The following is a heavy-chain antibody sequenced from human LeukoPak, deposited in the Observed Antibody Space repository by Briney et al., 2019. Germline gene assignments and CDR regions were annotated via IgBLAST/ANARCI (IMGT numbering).Heavy chain of an antibody. V-gene: IGHV4-59*01. J-gene: IGHJ3*02. CDR2: IYYSGST. D-gene: IGHD3-3*01. Sequence: KPSETLSLTCTVSGGSISSYYWSWIRQPPGKGLEWIGYIYYSGSTNYNPSLKSRVTISVDTSKNQFSLKLSSVTAADTAVYYCARGKYPRPLLTIFGVTDAFDIWGQGTMVTVSS. CDR3: ARGKYPRPLLTIFGVTDAFDI. CDR1: GGSISSYY.